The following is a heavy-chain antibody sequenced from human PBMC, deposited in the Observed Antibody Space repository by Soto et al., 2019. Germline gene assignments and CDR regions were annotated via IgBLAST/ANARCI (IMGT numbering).Heavy chain of an antibody. Sequence: SETLSLTCAVYGGSFSGHYWSWIRQPPGKGLEWIGEINHSGSTNYNPSLKSRVTISVDTSKNQFSLKLSSVTAADTAVYYCARGRSMVGYWGQGTLVTVSS. J-gene: IGHJ4*02. CDR3: ARGRSMVGY. V-gene: IGHV4-34*01. CDR1: GGSFSGHY. D-gene: IGHD3-10*02. CDR2: INHSGST.